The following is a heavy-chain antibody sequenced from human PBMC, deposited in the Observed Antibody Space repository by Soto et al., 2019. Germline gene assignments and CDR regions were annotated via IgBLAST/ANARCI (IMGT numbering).Heavy chain of an antibody. J-gene: IGHJ1*01. CDR3: ASQHYYDSSGYYVGY. D-gene: IGHD3-22*01. CDR2: IHYSGST. Sequence: QLQLQESGPGLVKPSETLSLTCTVSGGSISSHIYYWGWIRQPPGKGLEWIGNIHYSGSTYYDSSLKSRVTISVYTSKNQFSLKLSSVTDADTAVYYCASQHYYDSSGYYVGYWGQGTLVIVSS. V-gene: IGHV4-39*01. CDR1: GGSISSHIYY.